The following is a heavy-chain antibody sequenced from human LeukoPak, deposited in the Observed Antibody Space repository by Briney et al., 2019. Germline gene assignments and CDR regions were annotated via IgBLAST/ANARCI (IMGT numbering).Heavy chain of an antibody. V-gene: IGHV5-51*01. J-gene: IGHJ4*02. CDR3: ARYPNDYSNAGDY. CDR2: IDPGDSDT. Sequence: ASVKVSCKASGYSFTSYWIGWVRQMPGKGLEWMGIIDPGDSDTRYSPPFQGQVTISADKSISTAYLQWSSLKASDTAMYYCARYPNDYSNAGDYWGQGTLVTVSS. CDR1: GYSFTSYW. D-gene: IGHD4-11*01.